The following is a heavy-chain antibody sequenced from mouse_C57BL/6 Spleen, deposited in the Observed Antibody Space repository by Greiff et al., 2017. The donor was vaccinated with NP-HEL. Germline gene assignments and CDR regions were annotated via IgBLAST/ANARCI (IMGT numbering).Heavy chain of an antibody. CDR2: IDTEDGAI. V-gene: IGHV14-2*01. CDR1: GFNINDYY. CDR3: ASYTDCYGSSY. Sequence: EVQLMQSGAEFVKPGASVKFSCTASGFNINDYYMHWVQQTPAQGLEWIGRIDTEDGAIKYAPTFQGQATISADTSSNTAYLQLSSLTSEDTAFDYGASYTDCYGSSYWGQGTLVTVAA. D-gene: IGHD1-1*01. J-gene: IGHJ3*01.